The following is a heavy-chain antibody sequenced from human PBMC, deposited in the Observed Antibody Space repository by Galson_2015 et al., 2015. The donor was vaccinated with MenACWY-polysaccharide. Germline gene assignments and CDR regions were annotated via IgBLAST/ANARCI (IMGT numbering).Heavy chain of an antibody. CDR3: ARVLKVLVGATPDY. Sequence: SLRLSCAASGFTFSSYSMNWVRQAPGKGLEWVSYISSGGNIYYADSVKGRFTISRDNAKNSLYLQMNSLRDDDTAVYYCARVLKVLVGATPDYWGHVSLVTVSS. V-gene: IGHV3-48*02. J-gene: IGHJ4*01. CDR2: ISSGGNI. D-gene: IGHD1-26*01. CDR1: GFTFSSYS.